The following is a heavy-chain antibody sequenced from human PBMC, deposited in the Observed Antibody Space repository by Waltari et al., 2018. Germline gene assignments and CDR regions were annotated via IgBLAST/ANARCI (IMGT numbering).Heavy chain of an antibody. V-gene: IGHV1-69*13. CDR3: ARKVQFHGDPTYYYYYGMDV. J-gene: IGHJ6*02. D-gene: IGHD4-17*01. CDR2: IIPILGTA. CDR1: GGTFSSYA. Sequence: QVQLVQSGAEVKKPGSSVKVSCKASGGTFSSYAISWVRQAPGQGLEWMGGIIPILGTANYAQKFQGRVTITADESTSTAYMELSSLRSEDTAVYYCARKVQFHGDPTYYYYYGMDVWGQGTTVTVSS.